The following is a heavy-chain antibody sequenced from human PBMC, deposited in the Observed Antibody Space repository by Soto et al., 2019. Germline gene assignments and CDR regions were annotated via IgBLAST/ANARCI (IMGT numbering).Heavy chain of an antibody. D-gene: IGHD2-8*01. V-gene: IGHV3-23*01. J-gene: IGHJ5*02. CDR2: ISGSGGHT. Sequence: PWGSLIVSGTVSVCSFFIGAMSWVRQAPGKGLEWVSTISGSGGHTYYADSVKGRFVVSRDNDKNTVYLHMSSLTGEDTAVYFCAKIEMGWFAHWGQGTQVTVSS. CDR3: AKIEMGWFAH. CDR1: VCSFFIGA.